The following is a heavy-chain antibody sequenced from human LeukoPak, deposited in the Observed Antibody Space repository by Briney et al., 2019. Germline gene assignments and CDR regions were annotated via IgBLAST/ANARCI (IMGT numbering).Heavy chain of an antibody. CDR3: ASLYLAVPPAESGQSYYYYYGMDV. V-gene: IGHV4-59*08. J-gene: IGHJ6*02. Sequence: SETLSLACTVSDDTISDYYRGWIRQPPGKGLEWIGYIYYSGSTNYNPSLKSRVTISVDTSKNQFSLKLSSVTAADTAVYYCASLYLAVPPAESGQSYYYYYGMDVWGQGTTVTVSS. CDR1: DDTISDYY. CDR2: IYYSGST. D-gene: IGHD1-14*01.